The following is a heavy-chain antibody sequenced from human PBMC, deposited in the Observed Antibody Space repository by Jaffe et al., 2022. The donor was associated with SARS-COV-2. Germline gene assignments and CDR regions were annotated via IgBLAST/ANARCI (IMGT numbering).Heavy chain of an antibody. D-gene: IGHD1-26*01. CDR3: ARDLIVGATDEIDY. Sequence: QVQLVESGGGVVQPGRSLRLSCAASGFTFSSYAMHWVRQAPGKGLEWVAVISYDGSNKYYADSVKGRFTISRDNSKNTLYLQMNSLRAEDTAVYYCARDLIVGATDEIDYWGQGTLVTVSS. CDR2: ISYDGSNK. J-gene: IGHJ4*02. CDR1: GFTFSSYA. V-gene: IGHV3-30*04.